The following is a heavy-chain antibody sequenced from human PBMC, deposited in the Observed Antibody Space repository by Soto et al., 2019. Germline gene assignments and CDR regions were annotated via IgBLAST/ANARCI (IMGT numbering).Heavy chain of an antibody. V-gene: IGHV5-51*01. Sequence: PGESLKISCKASVYIFTTSWIAWVRHLPGKGLEWMGIINPTDSDTRYSPSFQGQVTVSADKSISTAYLQWNSLKAADTAMYYCARPDSSGYYISWGQGTLVTVSS. CDR1: VYIFTTSW. CDR2: INPTDSDT. CDR3: ARPDSSGYYIS. J-gene: IGHJ5*02. D-gene: IGHD3-22*01.